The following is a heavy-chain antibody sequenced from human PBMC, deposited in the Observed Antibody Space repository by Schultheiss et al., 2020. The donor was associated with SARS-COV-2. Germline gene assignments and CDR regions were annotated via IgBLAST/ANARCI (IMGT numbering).Heavy chain of an antibody. CDR1: GFTVSSNS. V-gene: IGHV3-20*04. D-gene: IGHD3-9*01. J-gene: IGHJ4*02. Sequence: GESLKISCAVSGFTVSSNSMSWVRQAPGKGLEWVSGINWNGGSTGYADSVKGRFTISRDNAKNSLYLQMNSLRAEDTALYYCARGGLRYFDWLIDYWGQGTLVTVSS. CDR3: ARGGLRYFDWLIDY. CDR2: INWNGGST.